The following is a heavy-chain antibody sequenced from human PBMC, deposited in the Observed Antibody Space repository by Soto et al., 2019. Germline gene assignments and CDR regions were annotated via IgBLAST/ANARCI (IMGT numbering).Heavy chain of an antibody. CDR3: AADSGGLERLDY. CDR2: ISAYNGNT. V-gene: IGHV1-18*01. Sequence: ASVKVSCKASGGTFSSYGISWVRQAPGQGLEWMGWISAYNGNTNYAQKLQGRVTMTTDTSTSTAYMELRSLRSDDTAVYFCAADSGGLERLDYWGPGTLVTVSS. D-gene: IGHD1-1*01. J-gene: IGHJ4*02. CDR1: GGTFSSYG.